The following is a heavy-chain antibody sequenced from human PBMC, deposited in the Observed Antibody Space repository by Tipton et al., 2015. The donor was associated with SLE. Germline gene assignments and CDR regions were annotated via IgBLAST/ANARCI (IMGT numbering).Heavy chain of an antibody. CDR2: ISSSGKTI. CDR3: ARVRPTVWNGYSGGMDV. D-gene: IGHD5-24*01. V-gene: IGHV3-11*01. J-gene: IGHJ6*02. Sequence: SLRLSCAASGFTFDDYAMHWVRQAPGKGLECLSYISSSGKTIYYADSVRGRFTISRDNAKSSLYLEMSSLRAGDTAVYYCARVRPTVWNGYSGGMDVWGQGTTVTVSS. CDR1: GFTFDDYA.